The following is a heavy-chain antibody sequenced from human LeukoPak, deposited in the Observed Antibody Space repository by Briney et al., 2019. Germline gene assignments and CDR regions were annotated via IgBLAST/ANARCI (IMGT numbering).Heavy chain of an antibody. CDR1: DDSITMYY. CDR2: VDHTGST. Sequence: SETLSLTCSVSDDSITMYYWTWIRQPPGKGLEWIGYVDHTGSTNFNPSLNGRVSISRDTTKNLFSLRLRSVTAADTAVYFCAKGHVSSSTWYSTYYYYFYMDLWGKGTTVTVSS. J-gene: IGHJ6*03. V-gene: IGHV4-59*01. CDR3: AKGHVSSSTWYSTYYYYFYMDL. D-gene: IGHD6-13*01.